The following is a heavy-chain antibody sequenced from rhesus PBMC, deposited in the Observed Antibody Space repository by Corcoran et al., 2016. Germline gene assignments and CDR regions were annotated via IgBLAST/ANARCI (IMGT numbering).Heavy chain of an antibody. J-gene: IGHJ4*01. CDR3: ARAVGTWIFDY. Sequence: QVQLQESGPGGVKPSETLSLTCAVSGGSIRDSYRWSWIRQPPGKGLEWIGYIYGSSTSTNYNPSLKSRVTISKDTSKNQFSLKLSSVTAADTAVYYCARAVGTWIFDYWGQGVLVTVSS. CDR1: GGSIRDSYR. CDR2: IYGSSTST. V-gene: IGHV4S10*01. D-gene: IGHD1-20*01.